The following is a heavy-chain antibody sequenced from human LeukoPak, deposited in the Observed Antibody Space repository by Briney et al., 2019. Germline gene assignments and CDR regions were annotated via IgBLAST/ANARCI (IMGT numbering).Heavy chain of an antibody. CDR2: ISWNSGNI. D-gene: IGHD6-13*01. Sequence: GGSLRLSCAASGFTFDDYAMHWVRQAPGKGLEWVSGISWNSGNIGYADSVKGRFTISRDNAKNSLYLQMNSLRAEDTALYYCAKDLKSWYHYCTMDVWGQGTTVTVSS. V-gene: IGHV3-9*01. CDR1: GFTFDDYA. J-gene: IGHJ6*02. CDR3: AKDLKSWYHYCTMDV.